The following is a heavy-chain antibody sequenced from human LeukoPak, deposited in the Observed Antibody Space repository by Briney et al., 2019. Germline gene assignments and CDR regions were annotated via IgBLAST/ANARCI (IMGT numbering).Heavy chain of an antibody. D-gene: IGHD2-8*01. CDR1: GASISSSSNY. CDR2: IYYSGST. V-gene: IGHV4-39*07. Sequence: SETLSLTCTVSGASISSSSNYWGWIRQPPGKGLEWIGSIYYSGSTNYNPSLKSRVTISVDTSKNQFSLKLSSVTAADTAVYYCARGSGSRVKHWFDPWGQGTLVTVSS. J-gene: IGHJ5*02. CDR3: ARGSGSRVKHWFDP.